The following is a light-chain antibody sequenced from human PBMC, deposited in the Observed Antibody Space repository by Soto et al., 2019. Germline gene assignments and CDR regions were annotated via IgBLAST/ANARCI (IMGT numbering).Light chain of an antibody. CDR1: SSDVGGYNY. CDR3: SSYAVSKNGVV. Sequence: QSALTQPPSASGSPGQSVTISCTGTSSDVGGYNYVSWYQQHPGKAPKLMIYEVSKRPSGVPDRFSGSKSGNTASLTVSGLQAEYEADYYCSSYAVSKNGVVFGRRTKLTLL. J-gene: IGLJ2*01. V-gene: IGLV2-8*01. CDR2: EVS.